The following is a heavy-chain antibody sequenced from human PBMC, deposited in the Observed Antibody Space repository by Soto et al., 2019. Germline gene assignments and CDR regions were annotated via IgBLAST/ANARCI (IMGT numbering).Heavy chain of an antibody. CDR3: GRGRKFNCFDT. J-gene: IGHJ5*01. V-gene: IGHV4-30-2*01. CDR2: IYHSGPT. Sequence: SETLSLTCTVSGGVISSGGYSYTWIGQAPGQGLEWIGYIYHSGPTFYNPCLNTRVTISVHTSNVHFSLNLHSVTAADTAVSHGGRGRKFNCFDTWGQEILVAVSS. CDR1: GGVISSGGYS.